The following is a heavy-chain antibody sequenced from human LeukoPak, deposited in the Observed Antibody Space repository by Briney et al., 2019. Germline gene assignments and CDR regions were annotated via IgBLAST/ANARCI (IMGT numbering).Heavy chain of an antibody. CDR3: ARTLRVIAAAGLYYYYYMDV. V-gene: IGHV4-61*02. Sequence: SETLSLTCSVSDASITSSSYYWSWIRQPAGKGLEWIGRIYTSGSTNYNPSLKSRVTMSVDTSKNQFSLKLSSVTAADTAVYYCARTLRVIAAAGLYYYYYMDVWGKGTTVTVSS. CDR1: DASITSSSYY. D-gene: IGHD6-13*01. J-gene: IGHJ6*03. CDR2: IYTSGST.